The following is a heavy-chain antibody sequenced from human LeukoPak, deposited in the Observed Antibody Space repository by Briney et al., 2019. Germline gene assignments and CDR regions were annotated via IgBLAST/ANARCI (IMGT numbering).Heavy chain of an antibody. J-gene: IGHJ4*02. V-gene: IGHV3-23*01. Sequence: PGGSLRLSCAASGFTFSTYAMSWVRQSPGKGLEWVSGISGGGHSTYYADSERGRFTISRDNSKNTLYLQMNSLRAEDTAVYYCAKKIGTIPGSAVDYWGQGTLVTVSS. D-gene: IGHD2-2*02. CDR1: GFTFSTYA. CDR2: ISGGGHST. CDR3: AKKIGTIPGSAVDY.